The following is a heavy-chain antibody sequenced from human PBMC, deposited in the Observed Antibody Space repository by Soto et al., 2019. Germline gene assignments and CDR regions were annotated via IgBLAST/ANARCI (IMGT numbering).Heavy chain of an antibody. D-gene: IGHD4-17*01. CDR1: GGSISSYY. V-gene: IGHV4-59*01. CDR2: IYYSGST. J-gene: IGHJ4*02. Sequence: SETLSLTCTVSGGSISSYYWSWIRHPPGKGLEWIGYIYYSGSTNYNPSLKSRVTISVDTSKNQFSLKLSSVTAADTAVYYCARVPNYGDYNFDYWGQGTLVTVSS. CDR3: ARVPNYGDYNFDY.